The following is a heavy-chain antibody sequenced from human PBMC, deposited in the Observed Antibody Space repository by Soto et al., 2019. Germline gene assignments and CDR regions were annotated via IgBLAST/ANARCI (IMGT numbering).Heavy chain of an antibody. CDR3: ERNYYYCKVYGY. CDR2: INYSGST. Sequence: PSETLSLTCTVSGGSINSGGYYWSWIRQHPGKGLEWIGYINYSGSTNYNPSLKSRVIISRDTYKNQLSLNLSPVAAADTAIYFCERNYYYCKVYGYWGQGTLVTVSS. J-gene: IGHJ4*01. CDR1: GGSINSGGYY. V-gene: IGHV4-31*03. D-gene: IGHD3-22*01.